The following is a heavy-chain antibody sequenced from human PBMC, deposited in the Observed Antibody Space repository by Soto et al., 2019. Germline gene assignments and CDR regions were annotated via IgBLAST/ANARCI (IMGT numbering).Heavy chain of an antibody. CDR2: IWYDGSNK. Sequence: GGSLRLSCAASGFTFSSYGMHWVRQAPGKGLEWVAVIWYDGSNKYYADSVKGRFTISRDNSKNTLYLQMNSLRAEDTAVYYCARGVSSGWSGSYYFDYWGQGTLVTVSS. CDR1: GFTFSSYG. J-gene: IGHJ4*02. V-gene: IGHV3-33*01. CDR3: ARGVSSGWSGSYYFDY. D-gene: IGHD6-19*01.